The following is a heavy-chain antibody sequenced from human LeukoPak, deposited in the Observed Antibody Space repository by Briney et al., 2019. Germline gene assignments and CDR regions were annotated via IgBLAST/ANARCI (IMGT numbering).Heavy chain of an antibody. CDR2: IYYSGTT. V-gene: IGHV4-59*01. CDR1: GGSISSYY. D-gene: IGHD4-17*01. CDR3: AGDPTTVTTISDS. J-gene: IGHJ4*02. Sequence: PSETLSLTCTVSGGSISSYYWSWTRQPPGRGLEWIGYIYYSGTTNYNPSLKSRVTISVDTSKNQFSLKLSSVTAADTAVYYCAGDPTTVTTISDSWGQGTLVTVSS.